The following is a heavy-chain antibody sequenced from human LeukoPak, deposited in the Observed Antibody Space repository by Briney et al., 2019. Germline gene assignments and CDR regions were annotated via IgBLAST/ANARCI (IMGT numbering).Heavy chain of an antibody. J-gene: IGHJ3*02. V-gene: IGHV3-21*01. CDR1: GFTFSSYS. CDR3: ARDRMDIAVVVAATDAFDI. CDR2: ISSSSSYI. D-gene: IGHD2-15*01. Sequence: GGSLRLSCAASGFTFSSYSMNWVRRAPGKGLEWVSSISSSSSYIYYADSVKGRFTISRDNAKNSLYLQMNSLRAEDTAVYYCARDRMDIAVVVAATDAFDIWGQGTMVTVSS.